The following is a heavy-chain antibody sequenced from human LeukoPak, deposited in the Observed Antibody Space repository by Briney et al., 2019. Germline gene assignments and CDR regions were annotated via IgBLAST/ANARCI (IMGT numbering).Heavy chain of an antibody. D-gene: IGHD3-10*01. CDR2: IKSKADGETT. Sequence: PGGSLRLSCAASGFSFTNAWMTWVRQPPGKGLEWVGRIKSKADGETTDYAAPVKGRFTMPRDDSKATLYLQMNYLITEDTAVYYCTTDLGITMIRGVIVSWGQGTLVTVSS. V-gene: IGHV3-15*01. CDR1: GFSFTNAW. J-gene: IGHJ4*02. CDR3: TTDLGITMIRGVIVS.